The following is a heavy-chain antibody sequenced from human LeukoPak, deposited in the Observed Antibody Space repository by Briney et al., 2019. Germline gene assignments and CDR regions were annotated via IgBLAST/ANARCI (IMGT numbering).Heavy chain of an antibody. D-gene: IGHD3-22*01. CDR1: GYTFTSYG. V-gene: IGHV1-18*01. J-gene: IGHJ4*02. CDR3: ARGEYYYDSSGFSYYFDY. CDR2: ISAYNGNT. Sequence: ASVKVSCKASGYTFTSYGISWVRQAPGQGLEWMGWISAYNGNTNYAQKLQGRVTMTTDTSTSTAYMELRSLRSDDTALYYCARGEYYYDSSGFSYYFDYWGQGTLVTVSS.